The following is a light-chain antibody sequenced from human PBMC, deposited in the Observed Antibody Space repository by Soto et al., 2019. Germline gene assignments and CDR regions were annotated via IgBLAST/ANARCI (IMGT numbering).Light chain of an antibody. Sequence: QSALTQPASVSGSPGQSITLLCTGTSSDVGGYNSVSWYQQHPGKAPKLMIHDVSNRPSGVSNRFSGSKSGNTASLTISGLQAEDEADYYCSSYTRSSSYVFGTGTKLTVL. V-gene: IGLV2-14*01. CDR3: SSYTRSSSYV. CDR1: SSDVGGYNS. CDR2: DVS. J-gene: IGLJ1*01.